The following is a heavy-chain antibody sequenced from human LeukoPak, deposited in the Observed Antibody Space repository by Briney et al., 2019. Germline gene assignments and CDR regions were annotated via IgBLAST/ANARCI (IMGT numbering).Heavy chain of an antibody. CDR1: GFNFNHYY. J-gene: IGHJ6*02. CDR3: ARLEWECTAMVTGPRGMDV. CDR2: IKPGGVSK. Sequence: ASVKDSLKASGFNFNHYYMHWVRQAPGQGLECMGVIKPGGVSKRYDKKLQSRVTIARDTFTSTVYMAPSSLRSEGTAVYDSARLEWECTAMVTGPRGMDVWGQGTTVTVAS. V-gene: IGHV1-46*02. D-gene: IGHD5-18*01.